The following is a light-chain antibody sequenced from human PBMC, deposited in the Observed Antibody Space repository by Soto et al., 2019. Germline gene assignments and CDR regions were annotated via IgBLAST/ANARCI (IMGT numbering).Light chain of an antibody. V-gene: IGLV1-36*01. CDR3: QVWDDTNDHPNWV. CDR1: SSNIGNNA. CDR2: HDD. J-gene: IGLJ3*02. Sequence: QSVLTQPPSLSEAPRQRVTISCSGSSSNIGNNAVNWYQQLPGKAPKVLIYHDDLLPSGVSDRFSGSKSGTSASLAISGLQSEDEADYYCQVWDDTNDHPNWVFGGGTKLTVL.